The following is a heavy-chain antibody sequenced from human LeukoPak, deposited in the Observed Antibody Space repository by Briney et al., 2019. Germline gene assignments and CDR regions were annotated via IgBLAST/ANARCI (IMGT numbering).Heavy chain of an antibody. Sequence: PGGSLRLSCAASGFTFSSYDMHCVRQATGKGLEWVSAISAAGDTYYLACVKGRFTISRENAKNSLYLQMNSLRAGDTAVYYCVALGDRIYWGQGTLVTVSS. CDR1: GFTFSSYD. CDR3: VALGDRIY. D-gene: IGHD2-21*02. V-gene: IGHV3-13*01. CDR2: ISAAGDT. J-gene: IGHJ4*02.